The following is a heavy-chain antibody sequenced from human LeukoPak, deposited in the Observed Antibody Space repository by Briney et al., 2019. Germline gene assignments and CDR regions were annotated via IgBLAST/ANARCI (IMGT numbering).Heavy chain of an antibody. V-gene: IGHV1-24*01. CDR2: FDPEDGET. CDR1: GYTLTELS. J-gene: IGHJ5*02. D-gene: IGHD3-10*01. Sequence: ASVTVSCKVSGYTLTELSMHWVRQAPGKGLEWMGGFDPEDGETIYAQKFQGRVTMTEDTSTDTAYMELSSLRSEDTAVYYCATILITMVRGVADWFDPWGQGTLVTVSS. CDR3: ATILITMVRGVADWFDP.